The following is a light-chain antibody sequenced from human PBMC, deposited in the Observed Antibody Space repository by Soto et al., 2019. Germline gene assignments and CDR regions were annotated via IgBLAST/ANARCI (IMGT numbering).Light chain of an antibody. Sequence: EIVMTQSPATLSLSPGERATLSCRASHSVSSNLAWYQQKPGQAPRLLIYGTSTRATGIPVRFSGSGSGTEFTVTISSLQSEDSAIYFCQQYNDWPLTFGGGTKVEIK. CDR2: GTS. CDR3: QQYNDWPLT. J-gene: IGKJ4*01. V-gene: IGKV3-15*01. CDR1: HSVSSN.